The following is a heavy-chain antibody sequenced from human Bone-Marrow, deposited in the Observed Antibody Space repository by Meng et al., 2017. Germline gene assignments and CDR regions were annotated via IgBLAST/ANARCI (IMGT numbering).Heavy chain of an antibody. CDR2: ISAYTGDT. CDR3: ARDDDYGDYFPVWY. CDR1: GYTFTSYG. D-gene: IGHD4-17*01. J-gene: IGHJ4*02. V-gene: IGHV1-18*01. Sequence: QVCLVQSGAEVKKPGASVKVSCKASGYTFTSYGIIWVRQAPGQGLEWMGWISAYTGDTKYAQNFQGRVTMTTDTSTDTAYMELRSLRSDDTAMYFCARDDDYGDYFPVWYWGQGTLVTVFS.